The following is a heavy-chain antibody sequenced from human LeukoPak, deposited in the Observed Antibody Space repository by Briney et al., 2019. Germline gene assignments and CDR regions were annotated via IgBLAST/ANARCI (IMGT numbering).Heavy chain of an antibody. CDR3: ARELHSGSYYFDY. D-gene: IGHD1-26*01. CDR2: LYHSGST. CDR1: GYSISNAYY. J-gene: IGHJ4*02. V-gene: IGHV4-38-2*02. Sequence: KPSETLSLTCTVSGYSISNAYYWGWIRQPPGKGLEWIGSLYHSGSTYYNPSLKSRVTTSVDTSKNRFSLKLTSVTAADTAVYYCARELHSGSYYFDYWGQGTLVIVSS.